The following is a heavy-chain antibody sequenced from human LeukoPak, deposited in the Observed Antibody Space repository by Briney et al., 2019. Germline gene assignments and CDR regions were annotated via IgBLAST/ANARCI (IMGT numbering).Heavy chain of an antibody. CDR2: INPNSGGT. J-gene: IGHJ4*02. CDR1: GYTFTDYY. Sequence: ASVKVSCKASGYTFTDYYMHWVRQAPGQGLEWMGWINPNSGGTNYAQKFQGRVTMTRDASISTAYMELSRLTSDDTAVYYFAKVFNGYSFDYWGQGALVTVSS. V-gene: IGHV1-2*02. CDR3: AKVFNGYSFDY. D-gene: IGHD3-9*01.